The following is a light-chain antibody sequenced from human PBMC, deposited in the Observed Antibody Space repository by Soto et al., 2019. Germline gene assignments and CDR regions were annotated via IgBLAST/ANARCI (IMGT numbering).Light chain of an antibody. J-gene: IGLJ3*02. CDR3: SSYAGDNNWV. CDR2: EIS. V-gene: IGLV2-8*01. Sequence: QSALTQPPSASGSPGQSVTISCTGTSRDVGGYNYVSWYQQHPGKAPKVMMYEISKRPSGVPDRFSGSKSGNTASLTVSGLQAEDEADSYCSSYAGDNNWVFGGGTKLTVL. CDR1: SRDVGGYNY.